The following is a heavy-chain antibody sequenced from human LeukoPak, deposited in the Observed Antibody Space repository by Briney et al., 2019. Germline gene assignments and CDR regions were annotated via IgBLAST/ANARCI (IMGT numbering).Heavy chain of an antibody. Sequence: SETLSLTCTVSGGSISSYYWSWIRQPPGKGLEWIGYIYYSGSTHYNPSLKSRVTISVDTSKNQFSLKLSSVTAADTAVYYCARLRWLQLIDYWGQGTLVTVSS. V-gene: IGHV4-59*01. D-gene: IGHD5-24*01. J-gene: IGHJ4*02. CDR2: IYYSGST. CDR1: GGSISSYY. CDR3: ARLRWLQLIDY.